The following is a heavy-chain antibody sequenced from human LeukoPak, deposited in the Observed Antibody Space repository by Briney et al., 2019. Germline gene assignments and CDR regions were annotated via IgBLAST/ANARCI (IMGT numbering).Heavy chain of an antibody. CDR1: GYTFTGYY. CDR3: ATLMTTVTTSSRIDY. D-gene: IGHD4-11*01. Sequence: ASVKVSCKASGYTFTGYYMHWVRQAPGQGLEWMGWINPNSGGTNYAQKSQGRVTMTRDTSISTAYMELSRLRSDDTAVYYCATLMTTVTTSSRIDYWGQGTLVTVSS. V-gene: IGHV1-2*02. CDR2: INPNSGGT. J-gene: IGHJ4*02.